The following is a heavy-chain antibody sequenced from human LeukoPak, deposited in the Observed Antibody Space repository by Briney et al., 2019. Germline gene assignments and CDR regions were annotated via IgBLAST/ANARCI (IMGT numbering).Heavy chain of an antibody. CDR3: ARDGHEYSNWDFDY. CDR1: GFTFSSYS. V-gene: IGHV3-21*01. CDR2: ISSSSSYI. Sequence: PGGSLRLSCAASGFTFSSYSMNWVRQAPGKGLEWVSSISSSSSYIYYADSVKGRFTISRDNAKNSLYLQMNSLRAEDTAVYYCARDGHEYSNWDFDYWGQGTLVTVSS. D-gene: IGHD4-11*01. J-gene: IGHJ4*02.